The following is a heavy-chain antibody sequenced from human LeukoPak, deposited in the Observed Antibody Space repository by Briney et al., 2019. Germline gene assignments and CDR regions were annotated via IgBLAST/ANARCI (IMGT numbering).Heavy chain of an antibody. Sequence: GESLKISCKGSGYSFTSYWISWVRPLPGKGLGWMGRIEPSDSYTNYSPSFQGHVTISTDKSITTAYLQWSSLKASDTATYFCARQQGGVDCSFNTCYVDYWGQGTLVTVSA. CDR2: IEPSDSYT. J-gene: IGHJ4*02. V-gene: IGHV5-10-1*01. CDR1: GYSFTSYW. D-gene: IGHD2-2*01. CDR3: ARQQGGVDCSFNTCYVDY.